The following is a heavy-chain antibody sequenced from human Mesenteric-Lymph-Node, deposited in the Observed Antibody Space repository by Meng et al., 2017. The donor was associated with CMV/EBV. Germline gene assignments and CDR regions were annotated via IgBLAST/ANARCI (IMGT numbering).Heavy chain of an antibody. J-gene: IGHJ4*02. CDR1: GGSFSGYY. Sequence: CAVFGGSFSGYYWSWIRQPPGKGLEWIGEINHSGSTNYNPSLKSRVTISVDTSKNQFSLKLSSVTAADTAVYYCARDRGYSYGLDYWGQGTLVTVSS. CDR2: INHSGST. CDR3: ARDRGYSYGLDY. V-gene: IGHV4-34*01. D-gene: IGHD5-18*01.